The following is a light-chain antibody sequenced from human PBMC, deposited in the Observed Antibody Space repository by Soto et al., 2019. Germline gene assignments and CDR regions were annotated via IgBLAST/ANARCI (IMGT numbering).Light chain of an antibody. J-gene: IGKJ5*01. CDR3: QQYNNWPIT. V-gene: IGKV3D-15*01. CDR2: GAS. CDR1: QSVSSN. Sequence: EIVMTQSPATLPVSPGERATLSCRASQSVSSNLAWYQQKPGQAPRFLIYGASSRATGIPDRFSGSGSGTEFTLTISSLQSEDFEIYYCQQYNNWPITFGQGTRLEIK.